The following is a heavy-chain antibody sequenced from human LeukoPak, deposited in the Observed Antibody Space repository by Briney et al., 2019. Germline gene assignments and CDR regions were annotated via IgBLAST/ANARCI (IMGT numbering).Heavy chain of an antibody. CDR1: GFTFDDYG. CDR2: INWNGGST. V-gene: IGHV3-20*04. D-gene: IGHD2-15*01. CDR3: ARDSRIFCSGGSCYGTSVLDY. J-gene: IGHJ4*02. Sequence: GGSLRLSCAASGFTFDDYGMSWVRQAPGKGLEWVSGINWNGGSTGYADSVKGRFTISRDNAKNSLYLQMNSLRAEDTALYYCARDSRIFCSGGSCYGTSVLDYWGQGTLVTVSS.